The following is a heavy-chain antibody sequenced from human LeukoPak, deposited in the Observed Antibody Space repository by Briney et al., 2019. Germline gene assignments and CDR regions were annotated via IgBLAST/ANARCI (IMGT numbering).Heavy chain of an antibody. CDR2: ISGSGGST. J-gene: IGHJ4*02. Sequence: GGSLRLSCAASGFTFTGYAMSWVRQAPGKGLEWVSAISGSGGSTYYADSVKGRFTISRDNSKTTLYLQMNSLRAEDTAVYYCAKVQDSSGYGYDYWGQGTLVTVSS. CDR1: GFTFTGYA. D-gene: IGHD3-22*01. V-gene: IGHV3-23*01. CDR3: AKVQDSSGYGYDY.